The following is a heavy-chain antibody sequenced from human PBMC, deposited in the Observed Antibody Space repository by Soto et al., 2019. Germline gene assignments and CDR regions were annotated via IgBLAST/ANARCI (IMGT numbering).Heavy chain of an antibody. CDR1: GYTFTNYN. J-gene: IGHJ6*03. CDR2: MNPKTGNT. D-gene: IGHD6-25*01. V-gene: IGHV1-8*01. Sequence: AASVKFSCKAFGYTFTNYNINWVRQATGQGLEWMGWMNPKTGNTGYAEKFQGRVTMTRNSSINTAFMELSGLRSEDTAVYYCAREAASDPSFYYHYMDVWGKGTTVPVSS. CDR3: AREAASDPSFYYHYMDV.